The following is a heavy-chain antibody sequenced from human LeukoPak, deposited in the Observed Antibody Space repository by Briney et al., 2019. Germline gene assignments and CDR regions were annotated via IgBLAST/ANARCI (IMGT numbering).Heavy chain of an antibody. CDR2: ISNDGSIK. CDR1: GFTFSTYG. CDR3: AKDYLPDIVVVVAAHSFDY. V-gene: IGHV3-30*18. D-gene: IGHD2-15*01. Sequence: SGRSLRLSCAASGFTFSTYGMHWVRQAPGKGLEWVAVISNDGSIKYYVDSVKGRFTISRDNSRNTLYLQMNSLRAEDTAVYYCAKDYLPDIVVVVAAHSFDYWGQGTLVTVSS. J-gene: IGHJ4*02.